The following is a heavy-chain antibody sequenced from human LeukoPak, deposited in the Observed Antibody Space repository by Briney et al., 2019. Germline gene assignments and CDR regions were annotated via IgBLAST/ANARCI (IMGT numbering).Heavy chain of an antibody. Sequence: GGSLRLSCAASGFAFSNYWLHWVRQAPGKGLVWVARINTHGSSTNYADSVKGRFTISRDNAKNTLYLQMTSLGAEDTAVYYALAGYYYYYMDVWGKGTTVTVS. CDR3: LAGYYYYYMDV. CDR2: INTHGSST. V-gene: IGHV3-74*01. D-gene: IGHD6-13*01. CDR1: GFAFSNYW. J-gene: IGHJ6*03.